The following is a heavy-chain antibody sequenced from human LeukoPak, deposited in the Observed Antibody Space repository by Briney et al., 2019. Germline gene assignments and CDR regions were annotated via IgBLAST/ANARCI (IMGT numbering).Heavy chain of an antibody. CDR1: GFTFSSYG. CDR3: AKDHRGPTVTSHVDY. Sequence: GGSLRLSCAASGFTFSSYGMHWVRQAPGKGLEWVAFIRYDGSNKYYADSVKGRFTISRDNSKNTLYLQMNSLRAEDTAVYYCAKDHRGPTVTSHVDYWGQGTLVTVSS. V-gene: IGHV3-30*02. CDR2: IRYDGSNK. J-gene: IGHJ4*02. D-gene: IGHD4-11*01.